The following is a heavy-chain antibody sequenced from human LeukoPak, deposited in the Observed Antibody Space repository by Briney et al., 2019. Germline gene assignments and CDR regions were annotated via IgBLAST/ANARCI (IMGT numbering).Heavy chain of an antibody. CDR3: ARDGSIEYSSSAYFDY. CDR2: IIPIFGTA. CDR1: GCTFSSDA. J-gene: IGHJ4*02. V-gene: IGHV1-69*01. Sequence: ASVKVSCKASGCTFSSDAISWVRQTPGQGLEWMGGIIPIFGTANYEQKFQGRVTITADESTSTAHMELSSLRSEDTAVYYCARDGSIEYSSSAYFDYWGQGTLVTVSS. D-gene: IGHD6-6*01.